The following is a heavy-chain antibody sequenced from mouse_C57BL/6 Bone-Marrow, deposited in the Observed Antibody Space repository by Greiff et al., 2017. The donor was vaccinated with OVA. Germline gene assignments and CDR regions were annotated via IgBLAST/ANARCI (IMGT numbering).Heavy chain of an antibody. CDR3: AREHYDYDCRLFAY. CDR2: IDPSDSYT. V-gene: IGHV1-50*01. CDR1: GYTFTSYW. Sequence: QVQLQQPGAELVKPGASVKLSCKASGYTFTSYWMQWVKQRPGQGLEWIGEIDPSDSYTNYNQKFKGKATLTVDTSSSTAYMQLSSLTSEDSAVYYCAREHYDYDCRLFAYWGQGTLVTVSA. D-gene: IGHD2-4*01. J-gene: IGHJ3*01.